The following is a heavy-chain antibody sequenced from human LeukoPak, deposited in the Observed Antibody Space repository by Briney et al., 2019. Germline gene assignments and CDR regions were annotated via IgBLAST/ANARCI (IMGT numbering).Heavy chain of an antibody. J-gene: IGHJ4*02. CDR1: GGSISSGSYY. Sequence: PSETLSLTCTVSGGSISSGSYYWSWIRQPAGKGLEWIGRIYSSGSTNYNPSLKSRVALSGDTFKKQFSLRLGSVTAADTAVYYCARGGGAAPFDYWGLGTQVTVSS. V-gene: IGHV4-61*02. CDR2: IYSSGST. D-gene: IGHD5-12*01. CDR3: ARGGGAAPFDY.